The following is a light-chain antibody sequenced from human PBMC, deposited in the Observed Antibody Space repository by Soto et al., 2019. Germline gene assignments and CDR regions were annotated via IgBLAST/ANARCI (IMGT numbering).Light chain of an antibody. CDR3: QQSYSTLWT. CDR2: AAS. Sequence: DIQMPQSPSSLFASVGDRVTITCRASQSISSYLNWYQQKPGKAPKLLIYAASSLQSGVPSRFSGSGSGTDFTLTISSLQPEDFATYYCQQSYSTLWTFGQGTKV. J-gene: IGKJ1*01. V-gene: IGKV1-39*01. CDR1: QSISSY.